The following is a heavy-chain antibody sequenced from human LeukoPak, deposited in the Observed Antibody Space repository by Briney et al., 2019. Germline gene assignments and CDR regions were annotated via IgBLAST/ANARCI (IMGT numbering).Heavy chain of an antibody. V-gene: IGHV3-64D*06. CDR3: VKDTRDTRDDY. Sequence: GGSLRLSCSASGFIFTDYTIHWVRQAPGKGLEYVSAITNYGDGTYYADSVKGRFTISRDNSKNTVWLQMSSLRPKDTAVYYCVKDTRDTRDDYWGQGTLVTVSS. CDR2: ITNYGDGT. D-gene: IGHD5-24*01. CDR1: GFIFTDYT. J-gene: IGHJ4*02.